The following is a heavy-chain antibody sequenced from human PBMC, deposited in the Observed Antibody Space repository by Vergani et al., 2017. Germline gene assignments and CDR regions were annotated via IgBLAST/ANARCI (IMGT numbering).Heavy chain of an antibody. CDR3: ASDTHSGQRADR. V-gene: IGHV4-59*11. Sequence: QVQLQESGPGLVKSSETLSLTCSVSFDSIRNLYCNCLRQPPGKGLEWIGSIHYSENTNYNPSLKTRVTISVDTSKNQFSLTLTSVTAADTAVYYCASDTHSGQRADRWGQGILVTVTS. J-gene: IGHJ5*02. D-gene: IGHD6-19*01. CDR1: FDSIRNLY. CDR2: IHYSENT.